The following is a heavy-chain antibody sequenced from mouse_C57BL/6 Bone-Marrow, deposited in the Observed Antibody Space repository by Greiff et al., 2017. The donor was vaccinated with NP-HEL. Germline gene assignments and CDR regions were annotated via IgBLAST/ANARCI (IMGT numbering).Heavy chain of an antibody. Sequence: EVNVVESGGDLVKPGGSLKLSCAASGFTFSSYGMSWVRQTPDKRLEWVATISSGGSYTYYPDSVKGRFTISRDNAKNTLYLQMSSLKSEDTAMYYCARHYDYDAYAMDYWGQGTSVTVSS. CDR3: ARHYDYDAYAMDY. CDR1: GFTFSSYG. CDR2: ISSGGSYT. V-gene: IGHV5-6*01. D-gene: IGHD2-4*01. J-gene: IGHJ4*01.